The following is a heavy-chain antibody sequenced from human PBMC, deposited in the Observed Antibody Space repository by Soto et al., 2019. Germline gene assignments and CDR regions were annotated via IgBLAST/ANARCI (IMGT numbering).Heavy chain of an antibody. CDR1: GYTFTTYG. D-gene: IGHD3-22*01. V-gene: IGHV1-18*01. CDR3: ARDTYYDSSGPYGFDY. J-gene: IGHJ4*02. CDR2: ISAYNGNA. Sequence: GASVKVSCKAFGYTFTTYGLSWVRQAPGQGLEWMGWISAYNGNANYAQKLQGRVTMTTDTSTSTAYMELRSLRSDDTAVYYCARDTYYDSSGPYGFDYWGQGTLVTAPQ.